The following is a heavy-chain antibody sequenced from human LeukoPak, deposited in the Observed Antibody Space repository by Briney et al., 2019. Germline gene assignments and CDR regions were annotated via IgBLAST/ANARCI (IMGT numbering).Heavy chain of an antibody. Sequence: SETLSLTCTVSGGSISSGNYYWTWIRQPAGKGLEWIGRIYTSGSTNYNPPPKIRVSISINTSKNQSSLKLSSVTAADTAVYYCAKGWRSLANWFDPWGQGTLVTVSS. D-gene: IGHD2-15*01. CDR3: AKGWRSLANWFDP. CDR2: IYTSGST. V-gene: IGHV4-61*02. CDR1: GGSISSGNYY. J-gene: IGHJ5*02.